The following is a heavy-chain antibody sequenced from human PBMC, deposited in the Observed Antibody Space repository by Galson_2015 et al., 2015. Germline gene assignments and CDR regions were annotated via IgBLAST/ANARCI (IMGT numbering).Heavy chain of an antibody. Sequence: SVKVSCKASGYTLIDLSMNWVRQAPGKGLEWMGRFDPEDGDTIYAQKFQGRVTMSEDASTDTAYMELSSLRSEDTAVYYCAANPGRGPIIPAIVHSWGQGALAAVSS. V-gene: IGHV1-24*01. CDR3: AANPGRGPIIPAIVHS. CDR2: FDPEDGDT. CDR1: GYTLIDLS. J-gene: IGHJ4*02. D-gene: IGHD3-3*01.